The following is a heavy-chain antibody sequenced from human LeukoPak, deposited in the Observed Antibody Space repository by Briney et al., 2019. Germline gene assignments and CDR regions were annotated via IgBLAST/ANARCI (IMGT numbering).Heavy chain of an antibody. CDR2: IYYSGST. D-gene: IGHD2-2*01. CDR3: ARDPVYCSSTSCHAFDI. CDR1: GGSISSYY. Sequence: SETLSLTCTVSGGSISSYYWSWIRQPPGKGLEWIGYIYYSGSTNYNPSLKSRVTISVDTSKNQLSLKLSSVTAADTAVYYCARDPVYCSSTSCHAFDIWGQGTMVTVSS. V-gene: IGHV4-59*01. J-gene: IGHJ3*02.